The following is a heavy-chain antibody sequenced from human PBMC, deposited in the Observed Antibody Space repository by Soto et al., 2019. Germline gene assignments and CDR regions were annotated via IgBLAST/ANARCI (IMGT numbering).Heavy chain of an antibody. Sequence: ASVKVSCKASGYTFTSYGISWVRQAPGQGLEWMGWISAYNGNTNYAQKLQGRVTMTTDTSTSTAYMELRSLRSDDTAVYYCARGLAAAGSYYYYYYGMDVWGQGTMVTVSS. CDR2: ISAYNGNT. V-gene: IGHV1-18*01. J-gene: IGHJ6*02. CDR1: GYTFTSYG. D-gene: IGHD6-13*01. CDR3: ARGLAAAGSYYYYYYGMDV.